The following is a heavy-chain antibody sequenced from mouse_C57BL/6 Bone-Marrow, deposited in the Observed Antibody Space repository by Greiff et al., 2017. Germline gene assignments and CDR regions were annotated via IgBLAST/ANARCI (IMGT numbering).Heavy chain of an antibody. Sequence: QVQLQQSGTELVTPGASVKLSCKASGYTFTSYWMHWVKQRPGQGLEWIGNINPSNGGTNYNEKFKRKAPLTVDKSSRTAYMQLSSLTAEDSAVYYCARGRRGMDYWGQGTSVTGSS. V-gene: IGHV1-53*01. CDR2: INPSNGGT. CDR3: ARGRRGMDY. CDR1: GYTFTSYW. J-gene: IGHJ4*01.